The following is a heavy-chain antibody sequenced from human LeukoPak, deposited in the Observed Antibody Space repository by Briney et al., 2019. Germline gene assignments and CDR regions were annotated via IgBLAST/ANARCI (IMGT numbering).Heavy chain of an antibody. CDR1: GGSFSGYY. V-gene: IGHV4-34*01. CDR2: INHSGST. D-gene: IGHD3-10*01. Sequence: PSETLSLTCAVYGGSFSGYYWSWIRQPPGKGLEWIGEINHSGSTNYNPSLKSRVTISMDTSKNQFSLKLRFVTAADTAVYYCARGDLLVRGVIDYYYYGMDVWGQGTTVAVSS. J-gene: IGHJ6*02. CDR3: ARGDLLVRGVIDYYYYGMDV.